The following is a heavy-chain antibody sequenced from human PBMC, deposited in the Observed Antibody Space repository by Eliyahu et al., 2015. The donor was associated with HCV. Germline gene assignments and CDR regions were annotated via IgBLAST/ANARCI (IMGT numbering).Heavy chain of an antibody. CDR1: GFTVSVSSNY. CDR2: VYSDHRT. J-gene: IGHJ5*02. CDR3: ARDVWRFGDNH. V-gene: IGHV3-66*01. Sequence: EVQLVESGGGLVQPGGSLXLSCAASGFTVSVSSNYMNWARQAPGKGLGWLAAVYSDHRTFYTDSVKGRFIISRDDSRNTVSLQMNSLTADDTAIYYCARDVWRFGDNHWGQGTLVTVSS. D-gene: IGHD3-10*01.